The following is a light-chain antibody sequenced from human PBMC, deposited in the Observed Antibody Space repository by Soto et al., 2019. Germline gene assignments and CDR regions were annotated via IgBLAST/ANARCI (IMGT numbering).Light chain of an antibody. V-gene: IGLV2-14*01. CDR1: SNDIGGYNF. CDR2: DVT. J-gene: IGLJ1*01. CDR3: CSNAGNLEV. Sequence: QSALTQPASVAGSPGQSITIPCNGTSNDIGGYNFVSWFQQHPGKAPKLLICDVTRRPSGVSDRFSGSKSGNTASLTISGLQAEDEADYYCCSNAGNLEVFGTGTKVTVL.